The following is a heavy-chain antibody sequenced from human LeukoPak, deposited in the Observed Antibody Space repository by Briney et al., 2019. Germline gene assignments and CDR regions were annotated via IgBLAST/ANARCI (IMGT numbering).Heavy chain of an antibody. J-gene: IGHJ4*02. CDR1: GGSFSSYY. V-gene: IGHV4-34*01. CDR2: INHSGST. Sequence: SETLSLTCAFYGGSFSSYYWTWIRQPPGKGLEWIGEINHSGSTYYNPSLESRVIILIDTSKNQFSLQLGSVTAADTAVYYCARNHNWNFDYWGQGSLVPVSS. D-gene: IGHD1-20*01. CDR3: ARNHNWNFDY.